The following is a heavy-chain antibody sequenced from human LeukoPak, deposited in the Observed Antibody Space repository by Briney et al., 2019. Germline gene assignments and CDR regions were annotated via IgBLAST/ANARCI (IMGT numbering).Heavy chain of an antibody. CDR3: ARGSATVTSFDY. CDR1: GGSISSYY. D-gene: IGHD4-17*01. J-gene: IGHJ4*02. CDR2: IYYSGST. V-gene: IGHV4-59*12. Sequence: PSETLSLTCTVSGGSISSYYWSWIRQPPGKGLEWIGYIYYSGSTNYNPSLKSRVTISVDTSKNQFSLKLSSVTAADTAVYYCARGSATVTSFDYWGQGTLVIVSS.